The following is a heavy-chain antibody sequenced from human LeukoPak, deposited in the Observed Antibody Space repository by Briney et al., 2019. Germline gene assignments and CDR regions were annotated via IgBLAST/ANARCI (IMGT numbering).Heavy chain of an antibody. CDR2: ISSSSSYI. CDR1: GFTFSSYS. V-gene: IGHV3-21*01. D-gene: IGHD3-22*01. CDR3: ARDLGYYDSSGYRGY. J-gene: IGHJ4*02. Sequence: GGSLRLSCAASGFTFSSYSMNWVRQAPGKGLEWVSFISSSSSYIYYADSVKGRFTISRDNAKNSLYLQMNSLRAEDTAVYYCARDLGYYDSSGYRGYWGQGTLVTVSS.